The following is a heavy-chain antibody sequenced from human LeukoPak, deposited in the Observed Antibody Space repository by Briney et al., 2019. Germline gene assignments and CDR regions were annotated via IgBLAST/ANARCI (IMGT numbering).Heavy chain of an antibody. CDR3: AEGYSSSWYDWFDP. CDR1: GGSISSSSYY. Sequence: SETLSLTCTVSGGSISSSSYYWGWIRQPPGKGLEWIGSIYYSGSTYYNPSLKSRVTISVDTPKNQFSLKLSSVTAADTAVYYCAEGYSSSWYDWFDPWGQGTLVTVSS. J-gene: IGHJ5*02. CDR2: IYYSGST. V-gene: IGHV4-39*01. D-gene: IGHD6-13*01.